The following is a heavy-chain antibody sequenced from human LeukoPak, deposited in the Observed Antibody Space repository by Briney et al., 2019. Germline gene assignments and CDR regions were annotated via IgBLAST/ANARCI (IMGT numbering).Heavy chain of an antibody. J-gene: IGHJ3*02. Sequence: SETLSLTCTVSGGSISSYYWSWIRQPPGKGLEWIGHIYYSGSTNYNPSLKSRVTISVDTSKNQFSLKLSSVTAADTAVYYCASYKRNAFDIWGQGTMVTVSS. CDR2: IYYSGST. V-gene: IGHV4-59*01. CDR3: ASYKRNAFDI. D-gene: IGHD1-1*01. CDR1: GGSISSYY.